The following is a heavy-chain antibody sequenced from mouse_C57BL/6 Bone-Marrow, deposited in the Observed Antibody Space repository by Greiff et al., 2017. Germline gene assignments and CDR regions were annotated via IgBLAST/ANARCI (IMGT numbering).Heavy chain of an antibody. CDR1: GYTFTSYG. CDR3: AIYPWVAY. V-gene: IGHV1-81*01. CDR2: IYPRSGNT. Sequence: QVQLKESGAELARPGASVKLSCKASGYTFTSYGISWVKQRTGRGLEWIGEIYPRSGNTYYNEKFKGKATLTADKSSSTAYMELRRLTSEDSAVYFCAIYPWVAYWGQGTLVTVSA. J-gene: IGHJ3*01.